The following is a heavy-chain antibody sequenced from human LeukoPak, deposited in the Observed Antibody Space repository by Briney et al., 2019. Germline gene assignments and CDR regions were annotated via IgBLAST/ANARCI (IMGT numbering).Heavy chain of an antibody. D-gene: IGHD3-16*01. CDR3: ARDGTGYYDYGFPPWYFDL. Sequence: PGGSLRLSCAASGVTFSSYAMHWVRQAPGKGLEWVAVISYDGSNKYYADSVKGRFTISRDNAESSLHLQMSSLRVEDTAVYFCARDGTGYYDYGFPPWYFDLWGRGTLVTVSS. CDR2: ISYDGSNK. CDR1: GVTFSSYA. V-gene: IGHV3-30*04. J-gene: IGHJ2*01.